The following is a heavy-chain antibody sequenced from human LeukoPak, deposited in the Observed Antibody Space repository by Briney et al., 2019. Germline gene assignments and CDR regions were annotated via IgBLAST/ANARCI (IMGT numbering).Heavy chain of an antibody. CDR3: AKDVGDTPYYFDY. CDR2: IEQGGGRK. V-gene: IGHV3-7*01. Sequence: GGSLRLSCVASGFTFSNYWMNWVRQAPGKGLEWVANIEQGGGRKYYVDSVKGRFTISRDNAKNSLYLQVNSLRAEDTAVYYCAKDVGDTPYYFDYWGQGTLVTVSS. CDR1: GFTFSNYW. D-gene: IGHD1-26*01. J-gene: IGHJ4*02.